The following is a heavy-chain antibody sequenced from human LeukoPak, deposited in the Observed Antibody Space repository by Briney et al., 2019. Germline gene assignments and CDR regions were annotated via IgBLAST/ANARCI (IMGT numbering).Heavy chain of an antibody. CDR1: GFTFSSYG. Sequence: PGGSLRLSCAASGFTFSSYGMHWVRQAPGKGLEWVAFIRYDGSNEYYADSVKGRFTISRDNSKNTLYLQMNSLRAEDTAVYYCAKAKAAAGLYYFDYWGQGTLVTVSS. V-gene: IGHV3-30*02. D-gene: IGHD6-13*01. CDR3: AKAKAAAGLYYFDY. CDR2: IRYDGSNE. J-gene: IGHJ4*02.